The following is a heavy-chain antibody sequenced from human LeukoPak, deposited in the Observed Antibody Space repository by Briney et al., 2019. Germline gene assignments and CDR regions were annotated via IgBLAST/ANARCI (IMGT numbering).Heavy chain of an antibody. J-gene: IGHJ4*02. D-gene: IGHD1-26*01. CDR2: ISYSDDST. CDR1: RFTFSSYA. Sequence: PGGSLRLSCAASRFTFSSYAMSWVRQAPGKGLEWVSTISYSDDSTYYADSVKGRFTISRDNSKNTLYLQMNSLRAEDTAVYYCAKRGAEVGATVAPGDYWGRGTLVTVSS. V-gene: IGHV3-23*01. CDR3: AKRGAEVGATVAPGDY.